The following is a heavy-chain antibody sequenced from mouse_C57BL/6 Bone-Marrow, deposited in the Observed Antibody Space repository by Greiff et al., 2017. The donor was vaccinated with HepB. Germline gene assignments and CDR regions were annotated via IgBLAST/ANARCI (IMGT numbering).Heavy chain of an antibody. CDR3: ASYYGSSSYFDV. D-gene: IGHD1-1*01. V-gene: IGHV1-64*01. J-gene: IGHJ1*03. Sequence: VQLQQSGAELVKPGASVKLSCKASGYTFTSYWMHWVKQRPGQGLEWIGMIHPNSGSTNYNEKFKSKATLTVDKSSSTAYMQLSSLTSEDSAVYYCASYYGSSSYFDVWGTGTTVTVSS. CDR2: IHPNSGST. CDR1: GYTFTSYW.